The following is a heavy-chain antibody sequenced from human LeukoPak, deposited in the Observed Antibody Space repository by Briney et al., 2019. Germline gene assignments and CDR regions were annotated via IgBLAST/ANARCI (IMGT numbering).Heavy chain of an antibody. CDR1: GFTFSSYA. J-gene: IGHJ4*02. V-gene: IGHV3-30*04. D-gene: IGHD3-10*01. CDR2: ISYDGSNR. Sequence: GGSLRLSCAASGFTFSSYAMHWVRQAPGKGLEWVAVISYDGSNRYYADSVKGRFTISRDNSKNTLYLQMNSLRAEDTAVYYCARDAGGLLWFGELSFDYWGQGTLVTVSS. CDR3: ARDAGGLLWFGELSFDY.